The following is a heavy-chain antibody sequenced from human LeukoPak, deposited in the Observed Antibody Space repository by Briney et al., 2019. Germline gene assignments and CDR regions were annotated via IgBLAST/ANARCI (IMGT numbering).Heavy chain of an antibody. CDR1: GFTFRSYG. CDR3: AKATLWFGELLTRESGVDV. Sequence: GGSLRLSCAASGFTFRSYGMHWVRQAPGKGLEWVAVISYDGSNKYYADSVKGRFTISRDNSKNTPYLQMNSLGAEDTAVYYCAKATLWFGELLTRESGVDVWGKGTTVTVSS. J-gene: IGHJ6*04. CDR2: ISYDGSNK. D-gene: IGHD3-10*01. V-gene: IGHV3-30*18.